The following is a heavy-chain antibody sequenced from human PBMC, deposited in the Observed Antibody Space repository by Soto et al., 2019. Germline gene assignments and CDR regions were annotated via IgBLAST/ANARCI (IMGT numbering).Heavy chain of an antibody. J-gene: IGHJ3*02. V-gene: IGHV1-46*03. D-gene: IGHD1-20*01. CDR3: ARDKGDNWTPGAFDI. CDR2: INAIGGST. CDR1: GYTFTSYG. Sequence: ASVQVSCMASGYTFTSYGLSWVRQAPGKGLEWMVRINAIGGSTSYAHKFQGRVTMTRDTSTSTVYMELSSLRSEYTAVYYCARDKGDNWTPGAFDIWGQGTMVTVS.